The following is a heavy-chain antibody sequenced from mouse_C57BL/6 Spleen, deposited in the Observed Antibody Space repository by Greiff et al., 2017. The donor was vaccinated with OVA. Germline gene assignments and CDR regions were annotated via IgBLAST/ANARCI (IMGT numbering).Heavy chain of an antibody. D-gene: IGHD3-2*02. Sequence: EVQLQQSGAELVRPGASVKLSCTASGFNIKDYYMHWVKQRPEQGLEWIGRIDPEDGDTEYAPKFQGKATMTAYTSSNTAYLQLSSLTSEDTAVYYCTLTAQATWFAYWGQGTLVTVSA. CDR1: GFNIKDYY. J-gene: IGHJ3*01. V-gene: IGHV14-1*01. CDR3: TLTAQATWFAY. CDR2: IDPEDGDT.